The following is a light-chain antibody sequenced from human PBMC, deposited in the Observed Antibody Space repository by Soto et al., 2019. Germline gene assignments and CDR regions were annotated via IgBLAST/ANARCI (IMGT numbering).Light chain of an antibody. J-gene: IGLJ2*01. V-gene: IGLV2-14*01. Sequence: QSALTQPASVSGSPGQSITISCTGTSSDVGGYNYVSWYQQHPGKAPKLIIYEVTNRPSGVSNRFSGSKSGNTASLTISGLQAEDDAEYYCSSYTSSNAVIFGGGTKVTVL. CDR2: EVT. CDR1: SSDVGGYNY. CDR3: SSYTSSNAVI.